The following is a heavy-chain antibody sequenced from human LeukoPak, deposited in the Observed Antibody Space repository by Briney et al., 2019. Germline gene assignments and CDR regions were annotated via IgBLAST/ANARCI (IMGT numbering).Heavy chain of an antibody. CDR2: IYYSGST. V-gene: IGHV4-59*01. CDR3: AREYSSGGFDY. J-gene: IGHJ4*02. CDR1: GGSISSNY. Sequence: SETLSVTCTVSGGSISSNYWSCIRQPPGKGLEWIGYIYYSGSTNYNPSLKSRVTISVDTSKNQFSLKLSSVTAADTAVYYCAREYSSGGFDYWGQGTLVTASS. D-gene: IGHD6-19*01.